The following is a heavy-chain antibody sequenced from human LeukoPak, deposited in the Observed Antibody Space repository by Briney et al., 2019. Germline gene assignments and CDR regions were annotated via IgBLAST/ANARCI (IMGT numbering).Heavy chain of an antibody. CDR3: AKDRSIYGDYGVMDV. CDR2: ISGSGGST. J-gene: IGHJ4*02. V-gene: IGHV3-23*01. D-gene: IGHD4-17*01. CDR1: GFTFSSYA. Sequence: GGSLRLSCAASGFTFSSYAMSWVRQAPGKGLEWVSAISGSGGSTYYADSVKGRFTISRDNSKNTLYLQMNSLRAEDTAVYYCAKDRSIYGDYGVMDVWGQGTLVTVSS.